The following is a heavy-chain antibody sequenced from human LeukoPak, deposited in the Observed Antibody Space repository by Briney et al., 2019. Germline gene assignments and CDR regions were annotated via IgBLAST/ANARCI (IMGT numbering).Heavy chain of an antibody. D-gene: IGHD1-26*01. CDR2: ISTSTSYT. Sequence: GGSLRLSCAASGFIFTDYYMSWIRQAAGTRLEWVSYISTSTSYTNYADSVKGRFTISRDNAKNSLYLQMNSLRADDTAVYYCARGGSSRFDFWGQGTMVTVSS. V-gene: IGHV3-11*05. J-gene: IGHJ3*01. CDR3: ARGGSSRFDF. CDR1: GFIFTDYY.